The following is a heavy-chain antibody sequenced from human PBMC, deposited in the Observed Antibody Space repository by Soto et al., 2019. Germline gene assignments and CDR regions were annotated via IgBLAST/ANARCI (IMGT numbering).Heavy chain of an antibody. J-gene: IGHJ6*02. CDR2: ISYDGSNK. CDR1: GFTFSSYG. Sequence: QVQLVESGGGVVQPGRSLRLSCAASGFTFSSYGMHWVRQAPGKGLEWVAVISYDGSNKYYADSVKGRFTISRDNSKNTLYLQMNSLRAEDMAVYYCAKIGGYCSGGSCWGGYYGMDVWGQGTTVTVSS. V-gene: IGHV3-30*18. D-gene: IGHD2-15*01. CDR3: AKIGGYCSGGSCWGGYYGMDV.